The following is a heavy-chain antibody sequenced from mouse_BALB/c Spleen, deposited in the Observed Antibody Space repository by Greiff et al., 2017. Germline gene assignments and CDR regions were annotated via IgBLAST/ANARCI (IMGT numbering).Heavy chain of an antibody. V-gene: IGHV5-17*02. CDR3: ARRKDGYYGYYAMDY. J-gene: IGHJ4*01. CDR1: GFTFSSFG. CDR2: ISSGSSTI. D-gene: IGHD2-3*01. Sequence: EVQRVESGGGLVQPGGSRKLSCAASGFTFSSFGMHWVRQAPEKGLEWVAYISSGSSTIYYADTVKGRFTISRDNPKNTLFLQMTSLRSEDTAMYYCARRKDGYYGYYAMDYWGQGTSVTVSS.